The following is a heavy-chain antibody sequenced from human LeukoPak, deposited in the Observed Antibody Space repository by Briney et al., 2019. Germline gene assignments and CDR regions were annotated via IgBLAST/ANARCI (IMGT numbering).Heavy chain of an antibody. CDR2: IKQDGSEK. Sequence: GGSLRLSCAASGFTFSSYWMSWVRQAPGKGLEWVANIKQDGSEKYYVDSMKGRFTISRDNSKNTLYLQMNSLRAEDTAVYYCAKDLSRNDSSGYAIDYWGQGTLVTVSS. CDR3: AKDLSRNDSSGYAIDY. D-gene: IGHD3-22*01. J-gene: IGHJ4*02. V-gene: IGHV3-7*03. CDR1: GFTFSSYW.